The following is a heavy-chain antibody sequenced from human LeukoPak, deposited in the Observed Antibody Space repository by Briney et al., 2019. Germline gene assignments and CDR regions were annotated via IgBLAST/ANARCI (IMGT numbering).Heavy chain of an antibody. Sequence: GGSLRLSCAASGFTFSSYAMSWVRQAPGKGLEWVSAISGSGGSTYYADSVKGRFTISRDNAKNSLYLQMNSLRAEDTAVYYCARVEGGHDYWGQGTLVTVSS. CDR3: ARVEGGHDY. CDR1: GFTFSSYA. J-gene: IGHJ4*02. V-gene: IGHV3-23*01. CDR2: ISGSGGST. D-gene: IGHD2-15*01.